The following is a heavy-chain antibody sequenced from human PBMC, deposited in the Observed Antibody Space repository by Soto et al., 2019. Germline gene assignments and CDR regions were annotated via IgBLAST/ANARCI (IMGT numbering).Heavy chain of an antibody. J-gene: IGHJ5*02. V-gene: IGHV4-30-2*01. Sequence: TLSLTCNVSGGDYSSGRFAWTWIRQPSKQGLEWLGYIYCTGTNSYNPSFRSRVTISVDRSRQQFSLKLTSVTAADTAMYYCARSLRRRATSLHEVLDPWGQGTMGTVSS. CDR3: ARSLRRRATSLHEVLDP. D-gene: IGHD1-26*01. CDR1: GGDYSSGRFA. CDR2: IYCTGTN.